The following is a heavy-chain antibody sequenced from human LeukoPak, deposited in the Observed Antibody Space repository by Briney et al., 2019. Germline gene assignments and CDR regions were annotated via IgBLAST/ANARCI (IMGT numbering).Heavy chain of an antibody. CDR2: ISYDGSNK. D-gene: IGHD2-2*01. CDR3: AKDLPAAGAFDY. J-gene: IGHJ4*02. V-gene: IGHV3-30*18. Sequence: GGSLRLSCAASGFTFSSYGMHWVRQVPGKGLEWVAVISYDGSNKYYADSVKGRFTISRDNSKNTLYLQMNSLRAEDTAVYYCAKDLPAAGAFDYWGQGTLVTVSS. CDR1: GFTFSSYG.